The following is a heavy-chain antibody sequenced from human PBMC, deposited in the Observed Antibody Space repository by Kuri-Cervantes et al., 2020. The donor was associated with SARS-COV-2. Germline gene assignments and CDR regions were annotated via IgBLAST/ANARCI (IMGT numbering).Heavy chain of an antibody. V-gene: IGHV1-2*04. CDR3: ARDQGSSWEAGWFDP. Sequence: ASVKVSCKASGYTFTGYYMHWVRQAPGQGLEWMGWINPNSGGTNYAQKFQGWVTMTRDTSISTAYMELSRLRSDDTAVYYCARDQGSSWEAGWFDPWGQGTLVTVSS. CDR1: GYTFTGYY. CDR2: INPNSGGT. D-gene: IGHD6-13*01. J-gene: IGHJ5*02.